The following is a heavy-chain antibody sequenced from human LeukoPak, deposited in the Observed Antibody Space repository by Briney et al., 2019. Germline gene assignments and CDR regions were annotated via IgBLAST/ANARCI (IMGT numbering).Heavy chain of an antibody. V-gene: IGHV3-21*01. CDR1: GFTFSSYS. D-gene: IGHD6-19*01. CDR3: ARLIPRSQTPAVDGTWDSY. Sequence: GGSLRLSCAASGFTFSSYSMNWVRQAPGKGLEWVSSISSSSSYIYYADSVKGRFTISRDNAKNSLYLQMNSLRAEDTAVYYCARLIPRSQTPAVDGTWDSYWCQGTLVIVSS. J-gene: IGHJ4*02. CDR2: ISSSSSYI.